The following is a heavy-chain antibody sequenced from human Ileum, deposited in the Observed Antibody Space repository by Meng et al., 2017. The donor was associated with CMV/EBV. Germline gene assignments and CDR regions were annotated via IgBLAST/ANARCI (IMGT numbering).Heavy chain of an antibody. Sequence: ASVKVSCKASGYTFTSYGISWVRQAPGQGLEWMGWISAYNGNTNYAQKLQGRVTMTTDTSTSTAYMERRSLRSDDTAVYYCAREIGYCSSTSCYTGKIDYWGQGTLVTVSS. CDR1: GYTFTSYG. V-gene: IGHV1-18*01. CDR2: ISAYNGNT. D-gene: IGHD2-2*02. J-gene: IGHJ4*02. CDR3: AREIGYCSSTSCYTGKIDY.